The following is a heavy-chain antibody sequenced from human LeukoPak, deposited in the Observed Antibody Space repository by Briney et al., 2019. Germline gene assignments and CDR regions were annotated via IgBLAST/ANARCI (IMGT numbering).Heavy chain of an antibody. CDR1: GFTFSSYE. D-gene: IGHD6-19*01. Sequence: GGSLRLSCAASGFTFSSYEMNWVRQAPGKGLECVSYIDSSGSTMYYADSVKGRFTISRDNAENSLYLQMNGLRAEDTAVYYCARGYSSGRHFEYWGQGTLATVSS. CDR3: ARGYSSGRHFEY. J-gene: IGHJ4*02. CDR2: IDSSGSTM. V-gene: IGHV3-48*03.